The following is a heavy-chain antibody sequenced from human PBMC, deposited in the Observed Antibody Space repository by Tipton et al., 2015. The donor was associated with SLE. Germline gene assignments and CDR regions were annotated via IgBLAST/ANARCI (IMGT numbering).Heavy chain of an antibody. D-gene: IGHD6-13*01. CDR1: GGSISSHY. CDR3: ARDGGSSWSLDAFDT. V-gene: IGHV4-4*08. J-gene: IGHJ3*02. CDR2: ISNSETT. Sequence: TLSLTCTVSGGSISSHYWSWIRQAPGKGLEWIGYISNSETTNYNPSLKSRVTISVDTSKNQFSLKLSSVTAADTAVYYCARDGGSSWSLDAFDTWGQGTMVTVSS.